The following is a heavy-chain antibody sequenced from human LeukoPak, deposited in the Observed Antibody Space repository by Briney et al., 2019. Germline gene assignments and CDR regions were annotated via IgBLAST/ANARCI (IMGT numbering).Heavy chain of an antibody. Sequence: SETLSLTCTVSGGSITSYYWSWIRQPPGKGLECIGYIYYSGTTYYNPSLKSRVTISVDTSKNQFSLKLSSVTAADTAVYYCARVSAYYYDSSGYYYDYWGQGTLVTVSS. CDR1: GGSITSYY. CDR2: IYYSGTT. CDR3: ARVSAYYYDSSGYYYDY. D-gene: IGHD3-22*01. J-gene: IGHJ4*02. V-gene: IGHV4-59*08.